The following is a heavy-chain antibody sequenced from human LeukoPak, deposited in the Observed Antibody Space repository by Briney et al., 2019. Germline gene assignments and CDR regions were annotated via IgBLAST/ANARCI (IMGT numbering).Heavy chain of an antibody. Sequence: SETLSLTCTVSGGSISSNYWSWIRQPPAKGLEWVGYISYSGSTNYKPSLKSRVTISVDTSKNQFSLKLSSVTAADTAIYYCARDGRAGSLFAYWGQGTLVTVSS. CDR1: GGSISSNY. D-gene: IGHD6-19*01. J-gene: IGHJ4*02. V-gene: IGHV4-59*01. CDR3: ARDGRAGSLFAY. CDR2: ISYSGST.